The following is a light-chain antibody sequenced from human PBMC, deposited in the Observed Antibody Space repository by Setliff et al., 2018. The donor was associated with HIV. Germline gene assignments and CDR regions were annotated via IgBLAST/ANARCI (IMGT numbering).Light chain of an antibody. Sequence: QSALTQPASVSGSPGQSITISCTGSSNDVGGYNYVSWYQQRPGKAPKLMISEVSNRPSGVSNRFSGSKSDNTASLTTSGLQAGDEADYYCSSYTSGSTRVFGTGTKVTVL. V-gene: IGLV2-14*01. J-gene: IGLJ1*01. CDR1: SNDVGGYNY. CDR2: EVS. CDR3: SSYTSGSTRV.